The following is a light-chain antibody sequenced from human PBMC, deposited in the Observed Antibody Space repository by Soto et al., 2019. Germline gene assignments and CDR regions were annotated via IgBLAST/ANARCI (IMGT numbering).Light chain of an antibody. CDR2: AAS. CDR3: QQSYRTPPST. J-gene: IGKJ5*01. Sequence: DIQMTQSQSSLSASVGDRLPITCRTSQRISSYLNSDQQKPGKAPKLXXYAASSFQSGGPSRLSSGGSGTAYSLPISSLQPADFATYDGQQSYRTPPSTVDQGTRLEIK. CDR1: QRISSY. V-gene: IGKV1-39*01.